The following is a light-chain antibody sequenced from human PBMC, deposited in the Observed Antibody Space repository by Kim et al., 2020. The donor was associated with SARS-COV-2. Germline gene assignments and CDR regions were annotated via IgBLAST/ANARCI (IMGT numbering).Light chain of an antibody. J-gene: IGKJ2*01. CDR2: DAS. Sequence: LSPGERDTLTCRASQSVSSYLAWYQQKPGQAPRLRIYDASNRATGIPARFSGSGSGTDFTLTISSLEPEDFAVYYCQQRSNWPPYTFGQGTKLEI. CDR3: QQRSNWPPYT. V-gene: IGKV3-11*01. CDR1: QSVSSY.